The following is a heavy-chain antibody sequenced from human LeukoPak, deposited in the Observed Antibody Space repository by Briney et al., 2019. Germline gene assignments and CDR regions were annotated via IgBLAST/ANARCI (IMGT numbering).Heavy chain of an antibody. J-gene: IGHJ4*02. V-gene: IGHV3-20*04. Sequence: GGSLRLSCAASRFTFDEYGMSWVRQTAGKGLEWVSGINWNGRSIGYADSVRGRFTISRDNAKNSLYLQMNSLRAEDTALYYCARLLAYGGGGEAFDYWGQGTLVTVSS. CDR1: RFTFDEYG. D-gene: IGHD2-8*01. CDR3: ARLLAYGGGGEAFDY. CDR2: INWNGRSI.